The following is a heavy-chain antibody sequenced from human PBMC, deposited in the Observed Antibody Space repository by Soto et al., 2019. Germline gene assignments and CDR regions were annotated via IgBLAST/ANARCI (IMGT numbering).Heavy chain of an antibody. V-gene: IGHV4-39*01. CDR1: GGSISNSNYY. CDR2: IYYSGST. D-gene: IGHD6-13*01. J-gene: IGHJ4*02. CDR3: ARRLFTSSWPSYFDF. Sequence: QLQLQESGPGLVKPSETLSLTCTVSGGSISNSNYYWGWIRQPPGKGLEWIGSIYYSGSTYYNPSLNSRVTISVDTSKNQFSLKLRSVTAADTAVYYCARRLFTSSWPSYFDFWGQGTLVTVSS.